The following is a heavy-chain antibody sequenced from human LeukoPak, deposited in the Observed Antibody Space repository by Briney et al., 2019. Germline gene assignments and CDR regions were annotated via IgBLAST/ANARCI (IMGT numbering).Heavy chain of an antibody. D-gene: IGHD3-3*01. J-gene: IGHJ5*02. CDR3: ARDLAIFGVVKLSRFDP. CDR2: INPNSGGT. Sequence: ASVKVSCKASGYTFTGYYMHWVRQAPGQGLEWMGWINPNSGGTNYAQKFQGRVTMTRDTSISTAYMELSRLRSDDTAVYYCARDLAIFGVVKLSRFDPWGQGTLVTVSS. CDR1: GYTFTGYY. V-gene: IGHV1-2*02.